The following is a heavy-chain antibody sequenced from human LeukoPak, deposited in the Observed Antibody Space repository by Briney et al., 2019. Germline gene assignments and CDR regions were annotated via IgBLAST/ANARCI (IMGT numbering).Heavy chain of an antibody. CDR2: IYTSGST. J-gene: IGHJ4*02. CDR3: ANRKLGNDY. D-gene: IGHD7-27*01. V-gene: IGHV4-4*07. Sequence: SETLSLTCTVSGDSISSYYWIWIRQPAGKGLEWIGRIYTSGSTNYNPSFKSRVTMSIDTSKKQFSLKLSSVTAADTAVYYRANRKLGNDYWGQGTLVTVSS. CDR1: GDSISSYY.